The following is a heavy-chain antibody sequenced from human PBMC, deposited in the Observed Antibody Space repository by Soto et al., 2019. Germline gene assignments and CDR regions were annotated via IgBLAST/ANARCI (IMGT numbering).Heavy chain of an antibody. CDR1: GFTFTSSA. CDR3: AADPHVLLWFGETNAFDI. D-gene: IGHD3-10*01. Sequence: GASVKVSCKASGFTFTSSAVQWVRQARGQRLEWIGWIVVGSGNTNYAQKFQERVTITRDMSTSTAYMELSSLRSEDTAVYYCAADPHVLLWFGETNAFDIWSQGTMVTVSS. CDR2: IVVGSGNT. V-gene: IGHV1-58*01. J-gene: IGHJ3*02.